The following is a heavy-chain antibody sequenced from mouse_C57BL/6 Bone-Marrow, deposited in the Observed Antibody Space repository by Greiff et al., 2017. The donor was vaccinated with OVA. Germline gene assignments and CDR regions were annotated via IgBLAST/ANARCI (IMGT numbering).Heavy chain of an antibody. CDR2: IYPRSGNT. Sequence: VKVVESGAELARPGASVKLSCKASGYTFTSYGISWVKQRTGQGLEWIGEIYPRSGNTYYNEKFKGKATLTADKSSSTAYMELRSLTSEDSAVYFCAAIYYYGSSFYYYAMDYWGQGTSVTVSS. V-gene: IGHV1-81*01. D-gene: IGHD1-1*01. J-gene: IGHJ4*01. CDR1: GYTFTSYG. CDR3: AAIYYYGSSFYYYAMDY.